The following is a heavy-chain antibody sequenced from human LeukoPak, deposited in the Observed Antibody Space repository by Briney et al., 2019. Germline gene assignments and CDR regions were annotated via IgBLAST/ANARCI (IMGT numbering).Heavy chain of an antibody. J-gene: IGHJ4*02. V-gene: IGHV3-30*18. D-gene: IGHD5-24*01. Sequence: GRSLRLSCAASGFTFSSYGMHWVRQAPGKGLEWVAVISYDGSNKYYADSVKGRFTISRDNSKNTLYLQMNSLRAEDTAVYYCAKPVGRWLQSDYFDYWGQGALVTVSS. CDR3: AKPVGRWLQSDYFDY. CDR2: ISYDGSNK. CDR1: GFTFSSYG.